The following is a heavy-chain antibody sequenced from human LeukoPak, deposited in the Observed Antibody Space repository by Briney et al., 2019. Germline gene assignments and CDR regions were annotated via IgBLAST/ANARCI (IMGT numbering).Heavy chain of an antibody. J-gene: IGHJ4*02. CDR3: ARGINYNDRSGYDY. CDR1: GYSFPSYW. D-gene: IGHD3-22*01. CDR2: IYPGDSDT. V-gene: IGHV5-51*01. Sequence: GESLKIPCQGSGYSFPSYWIAWVRQMPGKGLEWMGIIYPGDSDTRYSPSFQGLVTISADKSISTAYLQWSSLKASDTAMYYCARGINYNDRSGYDYWGQGTLVTVSS.